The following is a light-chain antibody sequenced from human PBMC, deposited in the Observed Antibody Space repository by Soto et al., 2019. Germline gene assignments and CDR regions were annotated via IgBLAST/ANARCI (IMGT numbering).Light chain of an antibody. CDR2: DVT. CDR3: GLYTIAETVV. V-gene: IGLV2-18*01. Sequence: QPVLTQPPSVSGSPGQSVTISCTGTKEVASYNRVSWYQQTPGTSPKLLIYDVTKRASGISDRFSGSKSGNTASLTISGLHTDDEGDYYCGLYTIAETVVLGGGTKVTVL. J-gene: IGLJ2*01. CDR1: KEVASYNR.